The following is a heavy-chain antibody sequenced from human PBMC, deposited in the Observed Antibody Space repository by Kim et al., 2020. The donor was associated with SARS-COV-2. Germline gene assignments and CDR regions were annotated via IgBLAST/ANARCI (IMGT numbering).Heavy chain of an antibody. V-gene: IGHV4-39*07. J-gene: IGHJ4*02. CDR3: ARTVGGYDPFDY. D-gene: IGHD5-12*01. Sequence: SETLSLTCTVSGGSISSSSYYWGWIRQPPGKGLEWIGSIYYSGSTYYNPSLKSRVTISVDTSKNQFSLKLSSVTAADTAVYYCARTVGGYDPFDYWGQGTLVTVSS. CDR1: GGSISSSSYY. CDR2: IYYSGST.